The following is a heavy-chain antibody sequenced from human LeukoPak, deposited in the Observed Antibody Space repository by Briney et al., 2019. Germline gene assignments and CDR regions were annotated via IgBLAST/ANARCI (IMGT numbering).Heavy chain of an antibody. D-gene: IGHD3-9*01. CDR3: AKGDDILTGYLSYFDY. Sequence: PGGSLRLSCAASGFTFSSYGMSWVRQAPGKGLEWVSAISGSGGATYYADSVKGRFTISRDNSKNTLYLQMNSLRAEDTAVYYCAKGDDILTGYLSYFDYWGQGTLVTVPS. J-gene: IGHJ4*02. CDR1: GFTFSSYG. CDR2: ISGSGGAT. V-gene: IGHV3-23*01.